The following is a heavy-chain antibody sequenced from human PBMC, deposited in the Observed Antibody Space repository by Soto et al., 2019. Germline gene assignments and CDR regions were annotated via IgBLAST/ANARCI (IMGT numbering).Heavy chain of an antibody. CDR2: RYYRGVT. V-gene: IGHV4-31*03. D-gene: IGHD3-16*01. Sequence: QVQLQESGPGLVKPSQTLSLTCTVSGASISSGGYYWSWIRQDPGKGLEWIGYRYYRGVTYYNSFLKCRVNISVDTSKNQFSLKLNSVTAADTAVYYCARVGRVYDSGVWGGYFEHWGQGTLVTITS. CDR3: ARVGRVYDSGVWGGYFEH. CDR1: GASISSGGYY. J-gene: IGHJ4*02.